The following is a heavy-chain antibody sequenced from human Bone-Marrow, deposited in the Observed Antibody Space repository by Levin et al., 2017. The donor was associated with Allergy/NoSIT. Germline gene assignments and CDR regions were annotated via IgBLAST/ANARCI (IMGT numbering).Heavy chain of an antibody. CDR3: ARDGWGIAANYYYYYYMDV. CDR2: ISSSSSTI. J-gene: IGHJ6*03. Sequence: LSLTCAASGFTFSSYSMNWVRQAPGKGLEWVSYISSSSSTIYYADSVKGRFTISRDNAKNSLYLQMNSLRDEDTAVYYCARDGWGIAANYYYYYYMDVWGKGTTVTVSS. CDR1: GFTFSSYS. D-gene: IGHD6-13*01. V-gene: IGHV3-48*02.